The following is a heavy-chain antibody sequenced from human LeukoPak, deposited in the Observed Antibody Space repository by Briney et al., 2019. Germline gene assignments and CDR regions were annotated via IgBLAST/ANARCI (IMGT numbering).Heavy chain of an antibody. CDR1: GYTSTGYY. CDR2: INPNSGGT. J-gene: IGHJ4*02. Sequence: GASVKVSCKASGYTSTGYYMHWVRQASGQGLQWMGWINPNSGGTNYAQKFQGRVTMTRDTSISTAYMELSRLRSDDTAVYYCARDLRAAAGQYYFDYWGQGTLVTVSS. CDR3: ARDLRAAAGQYYFDY. V-gene: IGHV1-2*02. D-gene: IGHD6-13*01.